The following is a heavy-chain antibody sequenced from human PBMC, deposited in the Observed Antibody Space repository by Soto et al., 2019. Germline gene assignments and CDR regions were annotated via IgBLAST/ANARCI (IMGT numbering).Heavy chain of an antibody. Sequence: GGSLRLSCATSVFTFGYFSISWFRQAPGRGLEWVGFIRSKDYGGTTEYAASVKGRFAISRDDSTGIAYLQMNSLKIEDTAVYYCTREIPYFDSWGQGTLVTVSS. CDR2: IRSKDYGGTT. J-gene: IGHJ4*02. CDR1: VFTFGYFS. V-gene: IGHV3-49*02. CDR3: TREIPYFDS.